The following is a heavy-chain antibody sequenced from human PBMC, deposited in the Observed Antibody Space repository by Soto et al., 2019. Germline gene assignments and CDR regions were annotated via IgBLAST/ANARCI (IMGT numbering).Heavy chain of an antibody. D-gene: IGHD3-3*02. CDR3: ARAALLEGCYFDC. CDR1: GFTVSSNY. CDR2: IYSGGST. J-gene: IGHJ4*02. V-gene: IGHV3-53*01. Sequence: GGSLRLSCAASGFTVSSNYMSWVRQAPGKGLEWVSVIYSGGSTYYADSVKGRFTISRDNSKNTLYLQMNSLRAEDTAVYYCARAALLEGCYFDCWGQGTLVTVSS.